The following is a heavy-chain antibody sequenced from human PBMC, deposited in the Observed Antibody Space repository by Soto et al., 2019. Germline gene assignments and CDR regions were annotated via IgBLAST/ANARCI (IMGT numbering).Heavy chain of an antibody. D-gene: IGHD3-9*01. V-gene: IGHV3-11*01. CDR2: ISSGGSTR. CDR1: GFTLSDYY. CDR3: ARGYNDIVNGYDRRFFDI. Sequence: QVQVVESGGGLVTPGGSLRLSCEVSGFTLSDYYMNWIRQAPVKGLEWISYISSGGSTRYYADSVKGRFTISRDNARNSLSWQMDSLTAEDTAVYYCARGYNDIVNGYDRRFFDICGQGTVVNVSS. J-gene: IGHJ3*02.